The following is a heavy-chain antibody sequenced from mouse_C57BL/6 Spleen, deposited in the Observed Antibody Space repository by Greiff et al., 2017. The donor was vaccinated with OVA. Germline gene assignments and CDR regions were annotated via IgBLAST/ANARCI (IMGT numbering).Heavy chain of an antibody. CDR1: GYTFTSYW. J-gene: IGHJ3*01. D-gene: IGHD2-13*01. CDR3: ASMVTEFGLDY. V-gene: IGHV1-69*01. CDR2: IDPSDSYT. Sequence: VQLQQPGAELVLPGASVKLSCKASGYTFTSYWLHWVKQRPGQGLEWIGEIDPSDSYTNYNQKFKDKSTFTVDKASSKTYMQLSRLTSEDAEVYYCASMVTEFGLDYWGQGTLVTVSA.